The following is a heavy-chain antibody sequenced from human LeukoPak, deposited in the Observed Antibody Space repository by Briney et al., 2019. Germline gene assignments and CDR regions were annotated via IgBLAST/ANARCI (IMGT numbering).Heavy chain of an antibody. D-gene: IGHD1-14*01. CDR1: GFTLITND. J-gene: IGHJ4*02. Sequence: GGSLTLPRAPSGFTLITNDMTWLRPAPGKGLEWVAVLYSDGNTKYADSVQGRLTISRDNSQNTRYLEMNGLSPDDTAVYYCARGVEPLAANTLSYWGEGTLVTVSS. V-gene: IGHV3-53*01. CDR3: ARGVEPLAANTLSY. CDR2: LYSDGNT.